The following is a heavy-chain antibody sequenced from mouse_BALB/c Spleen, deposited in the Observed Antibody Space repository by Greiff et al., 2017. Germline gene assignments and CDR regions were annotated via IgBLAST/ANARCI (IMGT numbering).Heavy chain of an antibody. CDR1: GFAFSSYD. V-gene: IGHV5-12-1*01. Sequence: EVQGVESGGGLVKPGGSLKLSCAASGFAFSSYDMSWVRQTPEKRLEWVAYISSGGGSTYYPDTVKGRFTISRDNAKNTLYLQMSSLKSEDTAMYYCARLGGFAYWGQGTLVTVTA. CDR3: ARLGGFAY. J-gene: IGHJ3*01. CDR2: ISSGGGST.